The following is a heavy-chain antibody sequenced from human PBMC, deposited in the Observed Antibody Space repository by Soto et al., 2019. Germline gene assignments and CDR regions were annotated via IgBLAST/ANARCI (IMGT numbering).Heavy chain of an antibody. CDR2: IWYDGSNK. Sequence: PGGSLRLSCVASGFTFSNYGIHWVRQAPGKGLEWVAVIWYDGSNKYYADSVKGRFTISRDNSKNTLYLQMNSLRAEDTAVYYCAREKGGSASYYPYYHYYGMDVWGQGTTVTVSS. V-gene: IGHV3-33*01. CDR1: GFTFSNYG. CDR3: AREKGGSASYYPYYHYYGMDV. D-gene: IGHD3-10*01. J-gene: IGHJ6*02.